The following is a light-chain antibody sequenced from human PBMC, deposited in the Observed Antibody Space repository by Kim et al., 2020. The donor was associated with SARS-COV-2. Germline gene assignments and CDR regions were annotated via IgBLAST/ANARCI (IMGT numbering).Light chain of an antibody. CDR1: LLAKKY. Sequence: SYELTQPSSVSVSPGQTATITCSGDLLAKKYARWFQQKPGQATVVVIYEDTKRPSGIPERFSGSSSGTTVTLTISGAQIEDEADYYCYSATDNNRVFGGGTQLTVL. J-gene: IGLJ3*02. V-gene: IGLV3-27*01. CDR3: YSATDNNRV. CDR2: EDT.